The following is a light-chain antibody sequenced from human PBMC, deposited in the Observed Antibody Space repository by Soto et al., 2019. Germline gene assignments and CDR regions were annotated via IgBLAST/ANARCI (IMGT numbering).Light chain of an antibody. V-gene: IGLV2-14*03. Sequence: QSVLTQPASVSGSPGQSITISCAGTSSDVGAYNYVSWYQHHPGKAPKLMIYDVSNRPSGVSTRFSGSKSDNTASLTISGLQPEDEGDYYCLSYTTSSTYVFGTGTKVTVL. CDR1: SSDVGAYNY. CDR2: DVS. J-gene: IGLJ1*01. CDR3: LSYTTSSTYV.